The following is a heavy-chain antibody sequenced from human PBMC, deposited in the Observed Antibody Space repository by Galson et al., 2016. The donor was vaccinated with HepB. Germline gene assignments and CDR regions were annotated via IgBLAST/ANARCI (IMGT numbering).Heavy chain of an antibody. CDR2: ISGGRGINI. V-gene: IGHV3-11*04. CDR1: GFYFSDYY. Sequence: SLRLSCAASGFYFSDYYMTWIRQAPGKGLEWVAYISGGRGINIHYRDVVQGRFTISRDNARNSVFLQMDSLRADDTGVYYCVRGECGGRDCYPEYFRYWGLGTLVTVSS. CDR3: VRGECGGRDCYPEYFRY. J-gene: IGHJ1*01. D-gene: IGHD2-21*02.